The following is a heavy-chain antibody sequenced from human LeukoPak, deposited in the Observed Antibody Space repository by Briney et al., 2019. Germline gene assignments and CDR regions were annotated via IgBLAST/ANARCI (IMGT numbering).Heavy chain of an antibody. V-gene: IGHV4-34*01. CDR2: INHSGST. CDR1: GGSFSGYY. D-gene: IGHD6-13*01. Sequence: SETLSLTCAVYGGSFSGYYWSWIRQPPGKGLEWIGEINHSGSTNYNPSLKSRVTISVDTFKNQFSLQLSSVTAADTAVYYCARTQQLLYYYYYYMDVWGKGTTVTVSS. CDR3: ARTQQLLYYYYYYMDV. J-gene: IGHJ6*03.